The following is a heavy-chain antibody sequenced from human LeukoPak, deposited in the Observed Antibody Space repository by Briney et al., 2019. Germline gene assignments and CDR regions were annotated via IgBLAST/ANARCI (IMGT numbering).Heavy chain of an antibody. CDR2: INPNSGGT. CDR3: AGDSAPGDTYCLLGIDP. CDR1: GYTFTGYY. J-gene: IGHJ5*02. V-gene: IGHV1-2*02. D-gene: IGHD7-27*01. Sequence: ASVKVSCKASGYTFTGYYMHWVRQAPGQGLEWMGWINPNSGGTTYAQKFQGRVTMTRDTSISTAYRVLSRLSSDDTAVYYCAGDSAPGDTYCLLGIDPWGERTLVSVSS.